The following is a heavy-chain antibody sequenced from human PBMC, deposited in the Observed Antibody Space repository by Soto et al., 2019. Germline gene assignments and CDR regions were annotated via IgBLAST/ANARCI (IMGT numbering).Heavy chain of an antibody. CDR2: ISYDGSNK. CDR1: GFTFSIYG. CDR3: AKYTIQGYFDY. J-gene: IGHJ4*02. Sequence: GGSLRLSCASSGFTFSIYGMHWVRQAPGKGLEWVAVISYDGSNKYYADSVKGRFTISRDNSKNTLYLQMNSLRAEDTAVYYCAKYTIQGYFDYWGQGT. V-gene: IGHV3-30*18. D-gene: IGHD2-2*02.